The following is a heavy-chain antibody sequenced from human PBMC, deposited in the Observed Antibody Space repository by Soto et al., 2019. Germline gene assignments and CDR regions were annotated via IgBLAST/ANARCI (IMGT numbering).Heavy chain of an antibody. CDR2: LSYDGSNK. Sequence: QVQLVESGGGVVQPGRSLRLSCEASGSTFSSYAMHWVRQAPGRGLEWVAVLSYDGSNKYYADSVKGRFTISRDNSKNTLYLQMNSLRAEDTAVYYCARDRRAAMHSGYYYYGMDVWGQGTTVTVSS. V-gene: IGHV3-30-3*01. CDR3: ARDRRAAMHSGYYYYGMDV. J-gene: IGHJ6*02. CDR1: GSTFSSYA. D-gene: IGHD5-18*01.